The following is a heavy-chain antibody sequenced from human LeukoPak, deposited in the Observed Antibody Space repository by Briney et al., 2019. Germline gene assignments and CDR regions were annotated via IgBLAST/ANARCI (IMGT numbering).Heavy chain of an antibody. CDR2: IKQDGSEK. CDR3: ARDKIVGATIFDY. D-gene: IGHD1-26*01. J-gene: IGHJ4*02. Sequence: GGSLRLSCAASGFTFSSYWMSWVRQAPGKGLEWVANIKQDGSEKYYVDSVKGRFTISRDNAKNSLYLQMNSLRAEDTAVYYCARDKIVGATIFDYWGQGTLVTVSS. V-gene: IGHV3-7*01. CDR1: GFTFSSYW.